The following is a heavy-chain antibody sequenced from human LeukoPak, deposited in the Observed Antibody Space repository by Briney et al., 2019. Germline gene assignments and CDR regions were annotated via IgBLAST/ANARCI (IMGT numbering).Heavy chain of an antibody. V-gene: IGHV3-48*03. Sequence: PGGSLRLSCAASVFTFSDYEMNWVRQAPGKGLEWVSYISSSGTTIYYADSVKGRFTISRDNAKNSLYLQMNSLRAEDTAVYYCALISGDSFDYWGQGTLVTVSS. D-gene: IGHD7-27*01. CDR3: ALISGDSFDY. J-gene: IGHJ4*02. CDR2: ISSSGTTI. CDR1: VFTFSDYE.